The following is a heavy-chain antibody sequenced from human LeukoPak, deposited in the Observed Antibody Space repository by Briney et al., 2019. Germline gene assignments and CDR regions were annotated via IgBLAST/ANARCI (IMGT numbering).Heavy chain of an antibody. CDR3: ARHKGVVGAYLFDY. V-gene: IGHV5-51*01. D-gene: IGHD1-26*01. CDR1: GYILTNYW. Sequence: GESLKISCKGSGYILTNYWIAWVRQMPGKGLEWMGIIYPGDSDTRYSPSFEGQVTISADKSISTAYLQWSSLKASDTAMYYCARHKGVVGAYLFDYWGQGTLVTVSS. CDR2: IYPGDSDT. J-gene: IGHJ4*02.